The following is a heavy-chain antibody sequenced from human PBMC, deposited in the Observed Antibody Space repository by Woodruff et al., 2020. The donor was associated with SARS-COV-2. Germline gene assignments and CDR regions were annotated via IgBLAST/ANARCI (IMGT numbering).Heavy chain of an antibody. J-gene: IGHJ4*02. CDR3: AKYAPDKQQLVLYYFDY. V-gene: IGHV3-23*01. D-gene: IGHD6-13*01. Sequence: GRFTISTDHSKNTLYLQMNSLRAEDTAVYYCAKYAPDKQQLVLYYFDYWGQGTLVTVSS.